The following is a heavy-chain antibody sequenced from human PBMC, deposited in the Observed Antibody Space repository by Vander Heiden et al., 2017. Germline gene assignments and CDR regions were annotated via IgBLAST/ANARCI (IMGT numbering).Heavy chain of an antibody. Sequence: QVQLVQSGAEVKKPGASVKVSCKASGYTFTSYYMHWVRQAPGEGRECMGRTNPSGGSTSYAQKFQGRVTMTRDTSTSTVYMELSSLRSEDTAVYYCARVAMGSIFGVVKATGLGGMDVWGQGTTVTVSS. CDR1: GYTFTSYY. CDR3: ARVAMGSIFGVVKATGLGGMDV. CDR2: TNPSGGST. J-gene: IGHJ6*02. V-gene: IGHV1-46*01. D-gene: IGHD3-3*01.